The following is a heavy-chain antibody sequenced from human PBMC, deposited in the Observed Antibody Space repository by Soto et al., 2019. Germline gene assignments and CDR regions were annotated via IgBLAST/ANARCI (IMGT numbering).Heavy chain of an antibody. Sequence: QVQLVQSGAEVKKPGASVKVSCKASGYSFISYYLHWVRQAPGQGLEWMGIIDPSGGSTNYAQKFQGRITMTRDTSTSTVYEELSSLRSEDTAVYYCARDEGDYYDNSFSPRPDKTGFESWGQGTLVTVSS. CDR2: IDPSGGST. CDR1: GYSFISYY. D-gene: IGHD3-22*01. J-gene: IGHJ4*02. CDR3: ARDEGDYYDNSFSPRPDKTGFES. V-gene: IGHV1-46*01.